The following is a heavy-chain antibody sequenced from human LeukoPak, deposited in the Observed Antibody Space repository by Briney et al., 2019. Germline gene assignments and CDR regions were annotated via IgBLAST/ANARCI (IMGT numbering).Heavy chain of an antibody. CDR3: AGLSVTTSYYYYMDV. Sequence: ASVKVSCKASGYTFTSYGISWVRQAPGQGLEWMGWISAYNGNTNYAQKLQGRVTMTTDTSTSTAYMELRSLRSDDTAVYYCAGLSVTTSYYYYMDVWGKGTTVTVSS. D-gene: IGHD4-17*01. CDR2: ISAYNGNT. J-gene: IGHJ6*03. CDR1: GYTFTSYG. V-gene: IGHV1-18*01.